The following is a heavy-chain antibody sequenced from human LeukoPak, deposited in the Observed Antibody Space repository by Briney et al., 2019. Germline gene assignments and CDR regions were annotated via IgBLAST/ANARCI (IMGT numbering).Heavy chain of an antibody. CDR1: GGSLRSYY. CDR3: ARHGNIDCCHYSYMDV. J-gene: IGHJ6*03. D-gene: IGHD2-21*02. Sequence: ASETLSLTCTVPGGSLRSYYWSWIRQSPGKGLEWIGYIYHGGSANYNPSLKSRVTISVHASRNQFSLKLSSVTPADTAIYYCARHGNIDCCHYSYMDVWGKGTSVTVSS. CDR2: IYHGGSA. V-gene: IGHV4-59*01.